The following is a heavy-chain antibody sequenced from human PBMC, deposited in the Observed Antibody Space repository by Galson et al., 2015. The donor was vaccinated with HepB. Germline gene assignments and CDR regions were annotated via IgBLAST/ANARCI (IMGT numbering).Heavy chain of an antibody. V-gene: IGHV3-23*01. CDR2: LSGSGHST. Sequence: LRLSCAASGFTFSSYAMSWVRQAPGEGLEWVSALSGSGHSTYYADSVKGRFTISRDNSKNTLYLQMKSLRAEDTAVYYCAKDRPDYYGSGSYIPFDYWGQGTLVTVSS. D-gene: IGHD3-10*01. J-gene: IGHJ4*02. CDR3: AKDRPDYYGSGSYIPFDY. CDR1: GFTFSSYA.